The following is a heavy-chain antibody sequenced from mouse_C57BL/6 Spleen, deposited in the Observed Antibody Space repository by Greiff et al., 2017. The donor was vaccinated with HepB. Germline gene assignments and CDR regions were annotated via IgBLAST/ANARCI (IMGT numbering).Heavy chain of an antibody. CDR3: ARAGTYSYYFDY. CDR2: ISDGGSYT. CDR1: GFTFSSYA. D-gene: IGHD1-1*01. J-gene: IGHJ2*01. V-gene: IGHV5-4*03. Sequence: EVKLVESGGGLVKPGGSLKLSCAASGFTFSSYAMSWVRQTPEKRLEWVATISDGGSYTYYPDNVKGRFTISRDNAKNNLYLQMSHLKSEDTAMYYCARAGTYSYYFDYWGQGTTLTVSS.